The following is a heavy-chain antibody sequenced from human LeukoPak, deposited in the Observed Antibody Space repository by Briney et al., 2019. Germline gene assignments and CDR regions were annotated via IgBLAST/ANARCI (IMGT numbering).Heavy chain of an antibody. CDR3: VKDLAAVDTATGIFDY. CDR2: FSSNGGST. D-gene: IGHD5-18*01. CDR1: GLPFSSYV. V-gene: IGHV3-64D*06. J-gene: IGHJ4*02. Sequence: GGSLVLPCSASGLPFSSYVMPWVRRVPGKGLDYVSVFSSNGGSTYYADSVKGRFTISRDNSKNTLYLQMSSLRAEDTAVYYCVKDLAAVDTATGIFDYWGQGTLVTVSS.